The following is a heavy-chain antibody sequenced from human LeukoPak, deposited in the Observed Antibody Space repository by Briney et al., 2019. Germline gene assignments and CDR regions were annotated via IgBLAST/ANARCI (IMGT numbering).Heavy chain of an antibody. CDR1: GYTFTSYD. CDR2: MNPNSGNT. D-gene: IGHD6-13*01. V-gene: IGHV1-8*01. CDR3: ARVEEQQLVGINWFDP. J-gene: IGHJ5*02. Sequence: GASVTVSCKASGYTFTSYDINWVRQATGQGLEWMGWMNPNSGNTGYAQKFQGRVTMTRNTSISTAYMELSSLRSEDTAVYYCARVEEQQLVGINWFDPWGQGTLVTVSS.